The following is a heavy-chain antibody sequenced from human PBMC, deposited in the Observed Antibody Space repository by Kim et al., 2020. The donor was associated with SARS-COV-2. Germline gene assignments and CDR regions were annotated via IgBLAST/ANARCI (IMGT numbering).Heavy chain of an antibody. J-gene: IGHJ4*02. D-gene: IGHD1-26*01. Sequence: NTGYAQKFQGRVTMTRNTSISTAYMELSSLRSEDTAVYYCARGVGPTRFDYWGQGTLVTVSS. V-gene: IGHV1-8*01. CDR2: NT. CDR3: ARGVGPTRFDY.